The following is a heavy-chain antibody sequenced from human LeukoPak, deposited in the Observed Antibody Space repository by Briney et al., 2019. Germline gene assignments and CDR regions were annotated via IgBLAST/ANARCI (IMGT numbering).Heavy chain of an antibody. CDR3: ARDSHWIGTMVRQAAGFDY. CDR2: INSDGSST. D-gene: IGHD3-10*01. J-gene: IGHJ4*02. CDR1: GFTFSSYW. V-gene: IGHV3-74*01. Sequence: GGSLRLSCAASGFTFSSYWMHWVRQAPGKGLVWVSRINSDGSSTSYADSVKGRFTISRDNAKNTLYLQMNSLRAEDTAVYYCARDSHWIGTMVRQAAGFDYWGQGTLVTVSS.